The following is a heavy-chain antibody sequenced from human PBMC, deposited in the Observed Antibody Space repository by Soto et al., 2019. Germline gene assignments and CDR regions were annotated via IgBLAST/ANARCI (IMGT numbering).Heavy chain of an antibody. Sequence: EVQLVESGGGLVQPGGSLRLSCAASGFTFSSYEMNWVRQAPGKGLEWVSYISSSGSTIYYADSVKGRFTISRDNAKNSLYLHMNSLRAEDTAVYYCARDGSSGFDYWGQGTLVTVSS. V-gene: IGHV3-48*03. D-gene: IGHD3-10*01. CDR3: ARDGSSGFDY. J-gene: IGHJ4*02. CDR1: GFTFSSYE. CDR2: ISSSGSTI.